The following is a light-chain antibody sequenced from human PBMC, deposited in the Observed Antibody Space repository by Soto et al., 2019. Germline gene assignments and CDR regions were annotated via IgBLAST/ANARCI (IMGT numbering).Light chain of an antibody. CDR3: QQYKDYPIT. J-gene: IGKJ5*01. Sequence: DIQMIQSPSSLSASVGDRVTITCRASRDINNFLAWFQQKPGSAPKSLIYAVSSLQSGVPSRFSGRRSGADFILTISSLQPEDFATYYCQQYKDYPITFGQGTRLDIK. CDR2: AVS. V-gene: IGKV1-16*01. CDR1: RDINNF.